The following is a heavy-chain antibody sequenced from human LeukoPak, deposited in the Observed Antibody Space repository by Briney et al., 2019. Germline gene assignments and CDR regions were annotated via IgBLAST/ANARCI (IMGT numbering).Heavy chain of an antibody. J-gene: IGHJ3*01. CDR1: GGSMKTPGHY. Sequence: PSETLSLTCSVSGGSMKTPGHYWDWIRQSPGKGLEWIGSIFYSGSTYFNPSLRRRVTISGDTSTNRISLSLTSVTAADTAVYYCARRNTEVPDTLPLNAFDVWGQGATVIVSS. CDR2: IFYSGST. D-gene: IGHD1/OR15-1a*01. V-gene: IGHV4-39*01. CDR3: ARRNTEVPDTLPLNAFDV.